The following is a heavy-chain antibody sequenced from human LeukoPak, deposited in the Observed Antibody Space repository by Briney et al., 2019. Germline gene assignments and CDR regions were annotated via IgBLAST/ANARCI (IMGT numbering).Heavy chain of an antibody. Sequence: GGSLRLSCAASGFTFSSYEMNWVRQAPGKGLEWVSYISSSGSTIYYADSVKGRFTISRDNAKNSLYLQMNSLRAEDTAVYYCARVQWLVNFDYWGQGTLVTVSS. CDR1: GFTFSSYE. CDR2: ISSSGSTI. D-gene: IGHD6-19*01. J-gene: IGHJ4*02. V-gene: IGHV3-48*03. CDR3: ARVQWLVNFDY.